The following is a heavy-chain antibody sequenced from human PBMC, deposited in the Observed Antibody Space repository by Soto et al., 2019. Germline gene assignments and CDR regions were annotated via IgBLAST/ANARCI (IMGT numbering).Heavy chain of an antibody. CDR1: GYTFTGYY. J-gene: IGHJ6*04. CDR3: ARDGSSIAARPFYYYGMDV. Sequence: GASVEVSCKASGYTFTGYYMHWLRQAPGQGLEWMGWINPNSGGTNYAQKFQGWVTMTRDTSISTAYMELSRLRSDDTAVYYCARDGSSIAARPFYYYGMDVWGKGTTVTVSS. CDR2: INPNSGGT. V-gene: IGHV1-2*04. D-gene: IGHD6-6*01.